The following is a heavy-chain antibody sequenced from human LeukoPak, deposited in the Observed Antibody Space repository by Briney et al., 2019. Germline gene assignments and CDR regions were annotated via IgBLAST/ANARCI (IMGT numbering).Heavy chain of an antibody. V-gene: IGHV4-39*07. D-gene: IGHD1-26*01. Sequence: KTSETLSLTCTVSGGSISTSSYYWGWIRQPPGKGLEWIGSIYYSGSTYYNPSLKSRVTISVDTSKNQFSLKLSSVTAADTAVYYCARPRWELRKDDAFDIWGQGTMLTVSS. CDR1: GGSISTSSYY. CDR2: IYYSGST. J-gene: IGHJ3*02. CDR3: ARPRWELRKDDAFDI.